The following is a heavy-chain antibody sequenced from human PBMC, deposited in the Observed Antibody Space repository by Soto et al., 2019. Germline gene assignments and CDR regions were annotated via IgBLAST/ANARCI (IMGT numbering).Heavy chain of an antibody. D-gene: IGHD2-2*01. J-gene: IGHJ6*02. Sequence: GESLKISCKGSGYSFTSYWIGWVRQMPGKGLEWMGIIYPGDSDTRYSPSFQGQVTISADKSISTAYLQWSSLKASDTAMYYCARRGVVVPAAILDYGMDVWGQGITVTVSS. CDR1: GYSFTSYW. CDR2: IYPGDSDT. V-gene: IGHV5-51*01. CDR3: ARRGVVVPAAILDYGMDV.